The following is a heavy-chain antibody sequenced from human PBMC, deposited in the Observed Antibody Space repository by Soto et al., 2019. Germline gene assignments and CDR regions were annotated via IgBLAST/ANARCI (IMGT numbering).Heavy chain of an antibody. CDR3: ARHGDRDVES. CDR2: IKEDGGQK. Sequence: EVQLVESGGGLVQPGGSLRLSCAASAFTFSNYWMAWVRQAPGRGLEWVANIKEDGGQKDYVDSVKGRFTISRDNAKKSLYLEMNSLRAEDTAVYYCARHGDRDVESWGQGTLVTVSS. CDR1: AFTFSNYW. J-gene: IGHJ4*02. D-gene: IGHD4-17*01. V-gene: IGHV3-7*01.